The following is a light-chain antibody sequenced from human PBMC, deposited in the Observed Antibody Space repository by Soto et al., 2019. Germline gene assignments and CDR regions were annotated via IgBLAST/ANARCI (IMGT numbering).Light chain of an antibody. J-gene: IGLJ2*01. Sequence: SYELTQPPSVSVSPGQTASLTCSGDKLGEKYACWYQQKPGQSPVVVIYQDTKRPSGIPERFSGSNSGNTATLTISGTQTMDEADYYCQAWDDSTVVFGGGTKLTVL. CDR3: QAWDDSTVV. CDR2: QDT. V-gene: IGLV3-1*01. CDR1: KLGEKY.